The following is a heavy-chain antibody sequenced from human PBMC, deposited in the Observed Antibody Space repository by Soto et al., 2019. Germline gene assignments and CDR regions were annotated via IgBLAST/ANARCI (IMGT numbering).Heavy chain of an antibody. CDR2: ISGSGGST. J-gene: IGHJ3*02. Sequence: GESLKISCAASGFTFSSYAMSWVRQAPGKGLEWVSAISGSGGSTYYADSVKGRFTISRDNSKNTLYLQINSLRAEDTAVYYCAKVKAAGTGHDAFDIWGQGTMVTVSS. D-gene: IGHD6-13*01. CDR1: GFTFSSYA. V-gene: IGHV3-23*01. CDR3: AKVKAAGTGHDAFDI.